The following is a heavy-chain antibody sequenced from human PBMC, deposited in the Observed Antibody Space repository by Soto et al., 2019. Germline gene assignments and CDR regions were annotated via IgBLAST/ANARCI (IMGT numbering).Heavy chain of an antibody. V-gene: IGHV4-59*01. D-gene: IGHD6-13*01. Sequence: PETLSLTCTVSGGSISSYFYIWVRQPPGRGLEWIGSVYYTGTTDYNPSLKSRVTISVDTSKTQFSLNLRSVTAADTAVYYCARDLAAVPRAFDYWGRGTLVTSPQ. CDR3: ARDLAAVPRAFDY. CDR2: VYYTGTT. CDR1: GGSISSYF. J-gene: IGHJ4*02.